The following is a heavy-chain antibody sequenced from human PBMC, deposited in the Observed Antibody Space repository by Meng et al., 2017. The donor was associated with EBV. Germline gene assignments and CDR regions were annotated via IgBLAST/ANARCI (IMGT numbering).Heavy chain of an antibody. J-gene: IGHJ4*02. V-gene: IGHV1-2*06. CDR1: GYTFTGYY. Sequence: QGQLLQSGAEVKKPGASVKVSCKASGYTFTGYYMHWVRQAPGQGLEWMGRINPNSGGTNYAQKFQGRVTMTRDTSISTAYMELSRLRSDDTAVYYCARVGIAVAGTRDYWGQGTLVTVSS. CDR2: INPNSGGT. CDR3: ARVGIAVAGTRDY. D-gene: IGHD6-19*01.